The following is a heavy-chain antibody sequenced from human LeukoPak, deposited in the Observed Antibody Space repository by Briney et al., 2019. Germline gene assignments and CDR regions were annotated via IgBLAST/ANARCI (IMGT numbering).Heavy chain of an antibody. CDR1: GYSFTSYW. CDR2: IYPGDSAT. J-gene: IGHJ4*02. D-gene: IGHD3-10*01. CDR3: ARWYGPGRGDY. V-gene: IGHV5-51*01. Sequence: GESLKISCEGSGYSFTSYWIGWVRQMPGKCLEWMGIIYPGDSATRNNPSFQGQVTISADKSISAVYLQWSSLKASDTAMYYCARWYGPGRGDYWGQGTLVTVSS.